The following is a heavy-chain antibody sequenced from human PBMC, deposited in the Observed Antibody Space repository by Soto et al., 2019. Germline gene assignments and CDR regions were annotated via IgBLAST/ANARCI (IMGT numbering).Heavy chain of an antibody. CDR2: TYYRSKWYN. Sequence: KQSQTLSLTCAISGDSVSSNSAAWNWIRQSPSRGLEWLGRTYYRSKWYNDYAVSVKSRITINPDTSKNQFSLQLNSVTPEDTAVYYCARDRDSSSQYYYYGMDVWGQGTTVTVSS. D-gene: IGHD6-13*01. CDR3: ARDRDSSSQYYYYGMDV. CDR1: GDSVSSNSAA. J-gene: IGHJ6*02. V-gene: IGHV6-1*01.